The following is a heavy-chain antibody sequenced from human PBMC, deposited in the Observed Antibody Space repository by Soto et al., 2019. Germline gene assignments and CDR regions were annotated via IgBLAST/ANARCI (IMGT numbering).Heavy chain of an antibody. CDR2: VSGYSGDT. J-gene: IGHJ5*02. CDR3: ARHRGPTTAENWFDP. CDR1: GYTFFGYD. D-gene: IGHD6-13*01. V-gene: IGHV1-18*03. Sequence: QVLLVQSGPEVKNPGASLNISCKTSGYTFFGYDMSWVRQPPGQGLHWMGWVSGYSGDTQYAQKFKGRVTLTRDISTSTVYMELRSLTSDDVATYYCARHRGPTTAENWFDPWGQGTLVIVSS.